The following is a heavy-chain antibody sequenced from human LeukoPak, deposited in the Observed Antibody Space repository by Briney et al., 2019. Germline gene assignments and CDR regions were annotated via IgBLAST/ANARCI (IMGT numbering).Heavy chain of an antibody. V-gene: IGHV4-59*01. D-gene: IGHD3-22*01. Sequence: SSETLSLTCTVSGGSISSYYWSWIRQPPGKGLEWIGYIYYSGSTNYNPSLKSRVTISVDTSKNQFSLKLSSVTAADTAVYYCARAQRYYHAFDIWAKGQWSPSLQ. CDR2: IYYSGST. J-gene: IGHJ3*02. CDR1: GGSISSYY. CDR3: ARAQRYYHAFDI.